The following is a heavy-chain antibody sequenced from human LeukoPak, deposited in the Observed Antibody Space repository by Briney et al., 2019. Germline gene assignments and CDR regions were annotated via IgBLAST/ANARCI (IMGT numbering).Heavy chain of an antibody. V-gene: IGHV4-39*01. Sequence: PSETLSLTCTVAGGSISSGTHYWGWIRQPPGKGLEWIGATYYSGSTYYNPSLKSRVTISADTSKNQFSLKLSSVTAADTAMYYCARQGYCSSTSCHEDFDFWGRGTLVTVSS. CDR3: ARQGYCSSTSCHEDFDF. CDR2: TYYSGST. CDR1: GGSISSGTHY. D-gene: IGHD2-2*01. J-gene: IGHJ4*02.